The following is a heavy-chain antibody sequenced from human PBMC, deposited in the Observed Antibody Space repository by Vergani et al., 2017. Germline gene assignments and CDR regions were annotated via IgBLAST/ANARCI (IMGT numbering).Heavy chain of an antibody. CDR3: ARTGNLGYCSSTSCYTTLFDY. Sequence: EVQLVESGGGLVQPGGSLRLSCAASGFTFSSYWMSWVRQAPGKGLEWVANIKQDGSEKYYVDSVKGRFTISRDNSKNTLYLQMNSLRAEDTAVYYCARTGNLGYCSSTSCYTTLFDYWGQGTLVTVSS. CDR2: IKQDGSEK. D-gene: IGHD2-2*02. CDR1: GFTFSSYW. V-gene: IGHV3-7*01. J-gene: IGHJ4*02.